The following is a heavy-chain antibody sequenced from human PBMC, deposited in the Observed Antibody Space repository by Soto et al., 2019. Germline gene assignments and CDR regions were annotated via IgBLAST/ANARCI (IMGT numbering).Heavy chain of an antibody. CDR2: ISVDSGNT. V-gene: IGHV1-18*01. D-gene: IGHD3-10*01. CDR1: GYIFTSYG. Sequence: QVQLVQSGAELKKPGASAKVSCKASGYIFTSYGISWVRQAPGQGLEWMAWISVDSGNTNYAQNFQGRVTMTTDTSASTAHMALRSLRSADTAVYYCARFNGSGTNYYMDVGGKGTTVIVSS. J-gene: IGHJ6*03. CDR3: ARFNGSGTNYYMDV.